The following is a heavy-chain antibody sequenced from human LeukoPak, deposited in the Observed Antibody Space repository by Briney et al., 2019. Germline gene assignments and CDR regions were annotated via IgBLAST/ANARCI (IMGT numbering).Heavy chain of an antibody. V-gene: IGHV4-34*01. D-gene: IGHD3-10*01. J-gene: IGHJ4*02. Sequence: SETLSLTCAVYGGSFSGYYWSWIRQPPGKGLERIGEINHSGSTNYNPSLKSRVTISVDTSKNQFSLKLSSVTAADTAVYYCARRYGSGSSGTFDYWGQGTLVTVSS. CDR2: INHSGST. CDR3: ARRYGSGSSGTFDY. CDR1: GGSFSGYY.